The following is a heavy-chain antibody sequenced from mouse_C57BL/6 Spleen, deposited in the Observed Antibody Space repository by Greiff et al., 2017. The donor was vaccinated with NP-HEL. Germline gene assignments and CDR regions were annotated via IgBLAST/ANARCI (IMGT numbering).Heavy chain of an antibody. CDR3: ARSNGGGFAD. CDR2: IYPSDSET. Sequence: VQLQQPGAELVRPGSSVKLSCKASGYTFTSYWMDWVKQRPGQGLEWIGNIYPSDSETHYNQKFKDKATLTVDKSSSTAYMQLSSLTSEDAAVYYCARSNGGGFADWGQGTLVTVSA. V-gene: IGHV1-61*01. J-gene: IGHJ3*01. CDR1: GYTFTSYW.